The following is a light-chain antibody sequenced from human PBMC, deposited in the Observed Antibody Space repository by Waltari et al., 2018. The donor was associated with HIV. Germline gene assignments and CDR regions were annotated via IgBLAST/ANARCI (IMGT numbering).Light chain of an antibody. J-gene: IGLJ3*02. CDR2: TNN. Sequence: QSVMTHPPSASGTPGQGVTIPCSGSQSNIGDNYLYWYQPLPGKAPKLRIETNNQRPAGVPDRFAGAKSGTSASLAISGLRSDDEADYYCATWDDSLNGWAFGGGTKLTVL. V-gene: IGLV1-47*01. CDR3: ATWDDSLNGWA. CDR1: QSNIGDNY.